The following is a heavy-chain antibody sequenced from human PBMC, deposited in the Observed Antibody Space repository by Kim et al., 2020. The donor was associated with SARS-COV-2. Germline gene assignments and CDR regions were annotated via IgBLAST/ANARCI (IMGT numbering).Heavy chain of an antibody. V-gene: IGHV3-30*04. CDR3: ARPETYYYDSSGYAFDY. CDR1: GFTFSSYA. J-gene: IGHJ4*02. D-gene: IGHD3-22*01. CDR2: ISYDGSNK. Sequence: GGSLRLSCAASGFTFSSYAMHWVRQAPGKGLEWVAVISYDGSNKYYADSVKGRFTISRDNSKNTLYLQMNSLRAEDTAVYYCARPETYYYDSSGYAFDYWGQGTLVTVSS.